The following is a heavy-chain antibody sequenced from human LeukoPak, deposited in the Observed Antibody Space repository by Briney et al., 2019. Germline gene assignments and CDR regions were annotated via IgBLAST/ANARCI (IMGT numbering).Heavy chain of an antibody. Sequence: SETLSLTCAVYGGSFSGYYWSWIRQPPGKGLEWIGEINHSGSTNYNPSLKSRVTISVDTSKNQFSLKLSSVTAADTAVYYCARNSRAVAGVSDYWGQGTLVTVSS. D-gene: IGHD6-19*01. CDR2: INHSGST. J-gene: IGHJ4*02. CDR3: ARNSRAVAGVSDY. V-gene: IGHV4-34*01. CDR1: GGSFSGYY.